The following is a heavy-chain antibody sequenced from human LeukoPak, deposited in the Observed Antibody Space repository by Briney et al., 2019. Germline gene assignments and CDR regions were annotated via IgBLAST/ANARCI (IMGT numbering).Heavy chain of an antibody. D-gene: IGHD2-2*02. J-gene: IGHJ4*02. Sequence: ASVKVSCKASGYTFTGYYMHWVRQAPGQGLEWMGWINPNSGGTNYAQKFQGRVTMTRDTSISTAYMELSRLRSDDTAVYYCARADLYCSSTSCYNPSDYWGQGTLVTVSS. V-gene: IGHV1-2*02. CDR1: GYTFTGYY. CDR2: INPNSGGT. CDR3: ARADLYCSSTSCYNPSDY.